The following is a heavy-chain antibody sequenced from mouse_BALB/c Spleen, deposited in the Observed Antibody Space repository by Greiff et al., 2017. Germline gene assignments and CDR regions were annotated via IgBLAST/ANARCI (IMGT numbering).Heavy chain of an antibody. D-gene: IGHD2-3*01. CDR2: INPYNDGT. CDR3: ARSGDGYYYWYFDV. V-gene: IGHV1-14*01. J-gene: IGHJ1*01. Sequence: EVQGVESGPELVKPGASVKMSCKASGYTFTSYVMHWVKQKPGQGLEWIGYINPYNDGTKYNEKFKGKATLTSDKSSSTAYMELSSLTSEDSAVYYCARSGDGYYYWYFDVWGAGTTVTVSS. CDR1: GYTFTSYV.